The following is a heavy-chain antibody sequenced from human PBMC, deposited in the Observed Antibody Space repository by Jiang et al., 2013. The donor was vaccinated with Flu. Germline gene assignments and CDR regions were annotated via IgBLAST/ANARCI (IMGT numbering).Heavy chain of an antibody. J-gene: IGHJ4*02. CDR1: GFTFSSYA. D-gene: IGHD3-10*01. V-gene: IGHV3-23*04. CDR2: ISGSGGST. CDR3: AKDQVTMVRGVMLNLFDY. Sequence: VQLVESGGGLVQPGGSLRLSCAASGFTFSSYAMSWVRQAPGKGLEWVSAISGSGGSTYYADSVKGRFTISRDNSKNTLYLQMNSLRAEDTAVYYCAKDQVTMVRGVMLNLFDYWGQGTLVTVSS.